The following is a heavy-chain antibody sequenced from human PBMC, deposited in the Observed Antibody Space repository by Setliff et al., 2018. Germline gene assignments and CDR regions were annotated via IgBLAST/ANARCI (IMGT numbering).Heavy chain of an antibody. CDR2: ISLYDGHT. Sequence: VASVKVSCKASGYNFKTYAISWVRQAPGQGLEWMGFISLYDGHTNYAQNFQGRLTVTTDTSTSTAYMELSSLRFDDTAVYYCARGNPAERYEYRGQGTLVTVSS. D-gene: IGHD5-12*01. J-gene: IGHJ1*01. CDR1: GYNFKTYA. V-gene: IGHV1-18*01. CDR3: ARGNPAERYEY.